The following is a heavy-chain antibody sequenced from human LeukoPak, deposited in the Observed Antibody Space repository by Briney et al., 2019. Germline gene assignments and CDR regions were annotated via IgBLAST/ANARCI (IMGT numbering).Heavy chain of an antibody. D-gene: IGHD3-22*01. J-gene: IGHJ3*02. CDR1: GGTFISYA. CDR2: IIPIFGTA. V-gene: IGHV1-69*13. Sequence: SVKVSCKASGGTFISYAISWVRQAPGQGLEWMGGIIPIFGTANYAQKFQGRVTITADESTSTAYMELSSLRSEDTAVYYCARGYDSSGYYFFAFDIWGQGTMVTVSS. CDR3: ARGYDSSGYYFFAFDI.